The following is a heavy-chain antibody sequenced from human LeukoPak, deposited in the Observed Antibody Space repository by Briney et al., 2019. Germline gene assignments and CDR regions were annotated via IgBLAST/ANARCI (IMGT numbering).Heavy chain of an antibody. Sequence: SETLSLTCTVSGGSISNDYWSWIRQPAGKGLEWVGRIHTSGSTYYDPSLKSRVTMSLDTSKNQLSLKLTSVTAADTAEYFCARDRGGPGAFDIWGLGTMVTVSS. CDR1: GGSISNDY. D-gene: IGHD2-15*01. V-gene: IGHV4-4*07. CDR3: ARDRGGPGAFDI. CDR2: IHTSGST. J-gene: IGHJ3*02.